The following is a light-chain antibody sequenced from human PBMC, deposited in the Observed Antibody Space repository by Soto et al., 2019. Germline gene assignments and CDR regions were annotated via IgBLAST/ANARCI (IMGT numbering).Light chain of an antibody. CDR2: GAS. CDR1: QRVSSSY. J-gene: IGKJ1*01. Sequence: EIVLTQSPGTLSLSPGERATLSCRASQRVSSSYLAWYPQKPGQAPSLLISGASSRATGIPDGFSGSGSGTDFSLTTSRLESDDFAVYSSEQYRSSRWTDGKGTNVAIK. CDR3: EQYRSSRWT. V-gene: IGKV3-20*01.